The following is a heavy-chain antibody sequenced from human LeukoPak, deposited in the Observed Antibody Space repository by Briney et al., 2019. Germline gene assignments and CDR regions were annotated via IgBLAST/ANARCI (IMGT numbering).Heavy chain of an antibody. CDR1: GYTFTVYY. Sequence: ASVKVSCTASGYTFTVYYMHWVRQAPGQGLEWMGRINPNSGGTNYAQKFQGRVTMTRDTSISTAYMELSRLRSDDTAVYYCASRGGSIAVAGTGDYWGQGTLVTVSS. CDR3: ASRGGSIAVAGTGDY. D-gene: IGHD6-19*01. CDR2: INPNSGGT. J-gene: IGHJ4*02. V-gene: IGHV1-2*06.